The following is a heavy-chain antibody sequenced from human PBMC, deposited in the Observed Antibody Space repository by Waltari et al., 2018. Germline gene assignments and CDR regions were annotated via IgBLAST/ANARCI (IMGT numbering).Heavy chain of an antibody. V-gene: IGHV3-30-3*01. CDR1: GFTFSNYV. CDR2: ISVDGDRI. Sequence: QVQLVESGGGVVQPGRSLRLSCAASGFTFSNYVMHWVRQSPGKGLEWVADISVDGDRIYYADSLKGRFTTSRDNSKNTLYLQMNSLRVEDTAVYSCTRDMYGKTTSSCGMDVWGQGTTVTVSS. D-gene: IGHD2-15*01. J-gene: IGHJ6*02. CDR3: TRDMYGKTTSSCGMDV.